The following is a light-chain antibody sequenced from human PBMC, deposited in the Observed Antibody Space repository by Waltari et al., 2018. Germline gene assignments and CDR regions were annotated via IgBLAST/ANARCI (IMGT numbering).Light chain of an antibody. Sequence: QSVLTQPPSVSGTPGQRVTISCSGSTSNIGAGHDVHWYQHLPGTAPKLLIYRYNNRPSGAPDRFSGSKSGTSASLAITGLQADDEADYFCQSFDNMLSGGVVFGGGTKLAVL. CDR2: RYN. CDR3: QSFDNMLSGGVV. CDR1: TSNIGAGHD. V-gene: IGLV1-40*01. J-gene: IGLJ2*01.